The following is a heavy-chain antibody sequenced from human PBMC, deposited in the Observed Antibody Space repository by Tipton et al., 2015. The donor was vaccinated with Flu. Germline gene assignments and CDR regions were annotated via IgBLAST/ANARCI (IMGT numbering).Heavy chain of an antibody. D-gene: IGHD1-26*01. J-gene: IGHJ3*02. Sequence: LSCVGSGFSFDDYVMSWVRQVPGKGLEWVSGINWNGGRTNYADSVKGRFTISRDDAKNSLYLQMNSLRAEDTAVYYCARGLLWDVAGDDAFDIWGQGTMVTVSS. CDR3: ARGLLWDVAGDDAFDI. CDR1: GFSFDDYV. CDR2: INWNGGRT. V-gene: IGHV3-20*04.